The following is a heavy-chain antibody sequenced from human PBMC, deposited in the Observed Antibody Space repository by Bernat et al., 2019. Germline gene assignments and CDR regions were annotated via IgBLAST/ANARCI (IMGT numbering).Heavy chain of an antibody. V-gene: IGHV3-30*01. Sequence: VQLLESGGGVVQPGRSLRLSCAASGFTFSSYAMHWVRQAPGKGLEWVAVISYDGSNKYYADSVKGRFTISRDNSKNTLYLQMNSLRAEDTAVYYCAREGARVAVADYWGQGTLVTVSS. CDR2: ISYDGSNK. D-gene: IGHD6-19*01. CDR3: AREGARVAVADY. J-gene: IGHJ4*02. CDR1: GFTFSSYA.